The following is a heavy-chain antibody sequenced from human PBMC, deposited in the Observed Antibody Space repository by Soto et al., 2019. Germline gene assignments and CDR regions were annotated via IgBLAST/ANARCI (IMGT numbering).Heavy chain of an antibody. CDR2: ISAYNGNT. J-gene: IGHJ6*02. CDR3: ARVERYFDWLPLYGMDV. Sequence: ASVKVSCKASGYTFTSYGISWVRQAPGQGLEWMGWISAYNGNTNYAQKLQGRVTMTTDTSTSTAYMELRSLRSDDTAVYYCARVERYFDWLPLYGMDVPGQHTTVTVSS. D-gene: IGHD3-9*01. CDR1: GYTFTSYG. V-gene: IGHV1-18*01.